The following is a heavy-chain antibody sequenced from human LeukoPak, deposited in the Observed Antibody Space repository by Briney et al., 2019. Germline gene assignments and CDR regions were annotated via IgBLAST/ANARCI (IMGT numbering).Heavy chain of an antibody. V-gene: IGHV3-23*01. CDR3: AKEVAYGDYILGWYFDL. CDR1: GFTFSSYG. D-gene: IGHD4-17*01. Sequence: GGSLRLSCAASGFTFSSYGMSWVRQAPGKGLEWVSAISGSGGSTYYADSVKGRFTISRDNSKNTLYLQMNSLRAEDTAVYYCAKEVAYGDYILGWYFDLWGRGTLVTVSS. J-gene: IGHJ2*01. CDR2: ISGSGGST.